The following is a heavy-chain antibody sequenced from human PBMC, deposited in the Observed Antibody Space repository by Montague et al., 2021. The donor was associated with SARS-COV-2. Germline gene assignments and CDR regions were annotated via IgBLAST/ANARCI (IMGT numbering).Heavy chain of an antibody. Sequence: STNYNPSLKSRVTISVDTSKKQFSLRLNYVTDADTAVYYCASGGGYSYGALDYWGQVTLVTVSS. CDR3: ASGGGYSYGALDY. D-gene: IGHD5-18*01. V-gene: IGHV4-34*01. J-gene: IGHJ4*02. CDR2: ST.